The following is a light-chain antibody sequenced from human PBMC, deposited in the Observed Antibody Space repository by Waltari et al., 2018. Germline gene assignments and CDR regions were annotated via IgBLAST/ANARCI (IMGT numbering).Light chain of an antibody. CDR2: WAS. V-gene: IGKV4-1*01. CDR1: QNVLFTSNDKNY. CDR3: QQYYNPPLT. J-gene: IGKJ4*01. Sequence: DIVMTQSPDSLAVSLGERATINCKSSQNVLFTSNDKNYLAWYQQKAGQPPKLLICWASTRKSGVPDRFSGSGSGTDFTLTISSLQAEDVAVYYCQQYYNPPLTFGGGTKVEIK.